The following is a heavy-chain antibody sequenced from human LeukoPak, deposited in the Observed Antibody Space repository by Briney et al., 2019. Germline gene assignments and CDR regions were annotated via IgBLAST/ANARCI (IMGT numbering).Heavy chain of an antibody. CDR1: GYTFTSYD. J-gene: IGHJ4*02. CDR3: ARPLTTVTSPFDY. Sequence: GASVKVSCKASGYTFTSYDINWVRQATGQGLEWMGWMNPNSGNTGYAQKLQGRVTMTTDTSTSTAYMELRSLRSDDTAVYYCARPLTTVTSPFDYWGQGTLVTVSS. D-gene: IGHD4-17*01. V-gene: IGHV1-8*02. CDR2: MNPNSGNT.